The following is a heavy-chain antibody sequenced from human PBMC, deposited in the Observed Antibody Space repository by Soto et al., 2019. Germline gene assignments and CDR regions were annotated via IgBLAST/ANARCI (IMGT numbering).Heavy chain of an antibody. D-gene: IGHD3-10*01. V-gene: IGHV7-4-1*01. CDR3: ARSKKNVLLWFGELPRTNWFDP. Sequence: GASVKVSCKASGYTFTIYAMNWVRQAPGQGLEWMGWINTNTGNPTYAQGFTGRFVFSLDTSVSTAYLQICSLKAEDTAVYYCARSKKNVLLWFGELPRTNWFDPWGQGTLVTVSS. CDR1: GYTFTIYA. CDR2: INTNTGNP. J-gene: IGHJ5*02.